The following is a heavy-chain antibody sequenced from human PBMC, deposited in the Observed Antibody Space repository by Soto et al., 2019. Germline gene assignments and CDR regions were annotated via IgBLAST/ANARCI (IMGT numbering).Heavy chain of an antibody. D-gene: IGHD4-17*01. CDR1: GGSISSGDYY. J-gene: IGHJ6*02. Sequence: QVQLQESGPGLVKPSQTLSLTCTVSGGSISSGDYYWSWIRQPPGKGLEWIGYIYYSGSTYYNPSLKSRVTISVDTSKNQFSLKLSSVTAADTAVYYCARLAFDYGDDSGTRYYYGMDVWGQGTTVTVSS. CDR3: ARLAFDYGDDSGTRYYYGMDV. CDR2: IYYSGST. V-gene: IGHV4-30-4*01.